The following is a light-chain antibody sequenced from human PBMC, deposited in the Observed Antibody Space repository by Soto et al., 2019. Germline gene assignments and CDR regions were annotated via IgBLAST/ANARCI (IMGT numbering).Light chain of an antibody. J-gene: IGKJ1*01. CDR3: QQYNSYS. V-gene: IGKV1-17*01. Sequence: DIQMTQSPSSLSASVGDRVTITCRASQDIQNALGWYQQKPGKAPKRLIYAASSLQSGVPSRFSGSGSGTEFTLTISSLQPDDFATYYCQQYNSYSFGQGTKVDIK. CDR2: AAS. CDR1: QDIQNA.